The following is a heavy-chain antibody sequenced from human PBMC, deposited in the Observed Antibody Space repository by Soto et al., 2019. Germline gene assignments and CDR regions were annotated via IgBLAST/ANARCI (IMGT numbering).Heavy chain of an antibody. CDR2: IDNSGST. CDR3: ARGGQDFWSGPFDY. CDR1: GGSFSGYY. J-gene: IGHJ4*02. D-gene: IGHD3-3*01. V-gene: IGHV4-59*10. Sequence: KPSETLSLTCAVYGGSFSGYYWSWIRQPAGKGLEWIGRIDNSGSTNYNPSLKSRITMSADASRNQFSLKLNSVTAADTAVYYCARGGQDFWSGPFDYWGQGALVTVSS.